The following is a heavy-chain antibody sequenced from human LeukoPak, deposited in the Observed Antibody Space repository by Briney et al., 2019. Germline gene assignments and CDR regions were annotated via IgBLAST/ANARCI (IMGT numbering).Heavy chain of an antibody. Sequence: GRSLRLSCAASGFTFSSYGMHWVRQAPGKGLERVAVISYDGSNKYYADPVKGRFTISRDNSKNTLYLQMNSLRAEDTAVYYCAKDRSGSYFDYWGQGTLVTVSS. CDR3: AKDRSGSYFDY. D-gene: IGHD1-26*01. CDR2: ISYDGSNK. J-gene: IGHJ4*02. V-gene: IGHV3-30*18. CDR1: GFTFSSYG.